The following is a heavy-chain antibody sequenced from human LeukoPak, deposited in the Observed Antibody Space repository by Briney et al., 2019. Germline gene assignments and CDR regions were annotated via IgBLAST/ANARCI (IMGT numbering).Heavy chain of an antibody. Sequence: PSETLSLTCTVSGGSISSYYWSWIRQPPGKGLEWIGYIYYSGSTNYSPSLKSRVTISVDTSKNQFSLKLSSVTAADTAVYYCARDPRFIAVAVTDAFDIWGQGTMVTVSS. CDR1: GGSISSYY. CDR2: IYYSGST. D-gene: IGHD6-19*01. V-gene: IGHV4-59*12. J-gene: IGHJ3*02. CDR3: ARDPRFIAVAVTDAFDI.